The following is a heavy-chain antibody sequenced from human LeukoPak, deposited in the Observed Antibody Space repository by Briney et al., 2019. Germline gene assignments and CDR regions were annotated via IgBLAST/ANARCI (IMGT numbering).Heavy chain of an antibody. CDR2: ISSSSSYT. J-gene: IGHJ4*02. D-gene: IGHD4-17*01. V-gene: IGHV3-11*05. CDR3: ARAMSYGDYVGLAY. Sequence: SGGSLRLSCAASGFTFSDYYMSWIRQAPGKGLEWVSYISSSSSYTNYADSVKGRLTISRDNAKNSLYLQMNSLRAEDTAVYYCARAMSYGDYVGLAYWGQGTLVTVSS. CDR1: GFTFSDYY.